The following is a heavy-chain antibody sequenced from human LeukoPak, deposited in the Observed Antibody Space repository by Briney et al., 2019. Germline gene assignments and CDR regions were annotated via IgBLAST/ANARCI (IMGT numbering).Heavy chain of an antibody. CDR3: ARQGDYGDYTTAGFDY. D-gene: IGHD4-17*01. CDR1: GYSFTSYW. J-gene: IGHJ4*02. V-gene: IGHV5-10-1*01. CDR2: IDPSDSYT. Sequence: GESLKISCKGSGYSFTSYWISWVRQLPGKGLEFMGRIDPSDSYTNYSPSFQGLITISADKSISTAYLQWSSLKASDTAMYYCARQGDYGDYTTAGFDYWGQGTLVTVSS.